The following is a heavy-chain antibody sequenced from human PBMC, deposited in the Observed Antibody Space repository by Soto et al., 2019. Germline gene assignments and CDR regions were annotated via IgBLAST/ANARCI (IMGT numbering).Heavy chain of an antibody. J-gene: IGHJ1*01. CDR1: GASIRSTTYY. V-gene: IGHV4-39*01. D-gene: IGHD1-7*01. CDR2: FYYSGRT. CDR3: ATHNWDLDP. Sequence: PSETLSLTCTVSGASIRSTTYYWGRIRQPPGKGLEWIASFYYSGRTHYNPALKGRVNISVDMSKNQFSLKLSSVTAADTAVYYCATHNWDLDPWGQGTLVTVSS.